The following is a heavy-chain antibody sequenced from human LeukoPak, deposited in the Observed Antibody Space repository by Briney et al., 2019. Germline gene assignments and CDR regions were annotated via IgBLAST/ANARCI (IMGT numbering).Heavy chain of an antibody. J-gene: IGHJ3*02. Sequence: GSSVKVSCKASGGTFSSYAISWVRQAPGQGLEWMGGIILIFGTANYAQKFQGRVTITTDESTSTAYMELSSLRSEDTAVYYCARLQGDCYPEVCAFDIWGQGTMVTVSS. CDR3: ARLQGDCYPEVCAFDI. CDR1: GGTFSSYA. D-gene: IGHD2-21*02. CDR2: IILIFGTA. V-gene: IGHV1-69*05.